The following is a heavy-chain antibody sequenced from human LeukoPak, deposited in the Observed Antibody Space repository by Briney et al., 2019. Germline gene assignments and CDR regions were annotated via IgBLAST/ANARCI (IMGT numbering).Heavy chain of an antibody. CDR2: ISGSGGST. Sequence: PGGSLRLSCAASGSTFNIYAMSWVRQPPGKGLEWVSGISGSGGSTYYADSVKGRFTISRDNSKNTVFLQMNSLRAEDTAVYYCAKDLTDDHYNWFDPWGQGTLVTVSS. CDR3: AKDLTDDHYNWFDP. CDR1: GSTFNIYA. V-gene: IGHV3-23*01. J-gene: IGHJ5*02.